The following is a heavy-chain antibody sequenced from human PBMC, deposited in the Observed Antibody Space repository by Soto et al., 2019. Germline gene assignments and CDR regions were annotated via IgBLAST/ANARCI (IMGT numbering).Heavy chain of an antibody. V-gene: IGHV4-39*02. D-gene: IGHD3-16*01. CDR3: AREFPYYESSDSYFDY. CDR2: IYYSGNT. J-gene: IGHJ4*02. Sequence: PSETLSLTCPVSGCSISSSSYYWGWIRQPPGKGLEWTGSIYYSGNTYYNPSLKSRVTISVDTSKNQFSLHLNSVTPEDTAVYYCAREFPYYESSDSYFDYWGQGALVTVSS. CDR1: GCSISSSSYY.